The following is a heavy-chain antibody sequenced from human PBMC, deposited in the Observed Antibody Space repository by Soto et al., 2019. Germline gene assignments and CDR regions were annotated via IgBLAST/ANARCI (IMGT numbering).Heavy chain of an antibody. V-gene: IGHV3-48*02. CDR3: ARDQSRGRALFYYMDV. CDR1: GFTLTNYA. CDR2: ISSSSAAI. J-gene: IGHJ6*03. Sequence: EVQLVESGGGLVQPGGSLRLSCTASGFTLTNYAMNWVRQAPGKGLEWVSYISSSSAAIFYADSVKGRFTISRDNAKNSLYLQMNSLRDEDTAVYYCARDQSRGRALFYYMDVWGRGTTVTVSS. D-gene: IGHD2-21*01.